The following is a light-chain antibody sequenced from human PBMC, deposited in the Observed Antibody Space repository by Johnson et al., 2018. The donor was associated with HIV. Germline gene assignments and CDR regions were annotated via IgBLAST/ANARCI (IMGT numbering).Light chain of an antibody. CDR2: ENS. V-gene: IGLV1-51*02. CDR1: SSNIGNNY. J-gene: IGLJ1*01. CDR3: GTWDSSLRVPG. Sequence: QSALTQPPSVSAAPGQKVTISCSGSSSNIGNNYVSWYQQLPGTAPKLLIYENSKRPSGIPDRFSGSKSGTSATLGITGLQTGDEADYYCGTWDSSLRVPGFGSGTKVTVL.